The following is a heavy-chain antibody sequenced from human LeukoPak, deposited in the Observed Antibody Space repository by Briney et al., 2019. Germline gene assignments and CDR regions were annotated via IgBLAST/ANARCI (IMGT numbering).Heavy chain of an antibody. CDR1: GGSISSSSYY. Sequence: SETLSLTCTVSGGSISSSSYYWGWIRQPPGKGLEWIGSIYYSGSTYYNPSLKSRVTISVDTSKNQFSLKLSSVTAADTAVYYCARRRVVPAAMLSFDYWGQGTLVTVSS. CDR2: IYYSGST. D-gene: IGHD2-2*01. J-gene: IGHJ4*02. CDR3: ARRRVVPAAMLSFDY. V-gene: IGHV4-39*01.